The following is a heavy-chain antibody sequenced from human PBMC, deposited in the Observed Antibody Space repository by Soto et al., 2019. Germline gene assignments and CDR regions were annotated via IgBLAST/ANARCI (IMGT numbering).Heavy chain of an antibody. D-gene: IGHD2-15*01. CDR3: SGCSGGACHKNYGMDV. Sequence: EVHLVESGGGLVKPGGSLRLSCAVSGFSFSSCTMNWVRQAPGKGLEWVSSISPSSGHIYYADSVKGRFTISRDYAKNSLFLQMNSLRGEDTAVYSCSGCSGGACHKNYGMDVWGQGTTVTVSS. CDR2: ISPSSGHI. CDR1: GFSFSSCT. V-gene: IGHV3-21*06. J-gene: IGHJ6*02.